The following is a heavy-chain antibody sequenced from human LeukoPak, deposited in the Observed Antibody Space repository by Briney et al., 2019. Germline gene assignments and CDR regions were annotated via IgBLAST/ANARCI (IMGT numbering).Heavy chain of an antibody. J-gene: IGHJ6*03. CDR1: GITFSSYG. V-gene: IGHV3-23*01. CDR3: AKNGDRGAYCTGGTCYPYFYFYMDV. CDR2: ISSTGGTT. Sequence: QPGGTLRLSCAASGITFSSYGMSWVRQAPGKGLEWVSSISSTGGTTYYADSVKGRFTIYRDNSKNTLYLQMNSLRAEDTAIYYYAKNGDRGAYCTGGTCYPYFYFYMDVWGKGTTVTI. D-gene: IGHD2-15*01.